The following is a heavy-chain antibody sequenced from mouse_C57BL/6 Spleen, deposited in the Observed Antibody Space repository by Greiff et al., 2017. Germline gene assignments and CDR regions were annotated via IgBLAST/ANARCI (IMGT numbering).Heavy chain of an antibody. CDR1: GYAFSSSW. J-gene: IGHJ3*01. V-gene: IGHV1-82*01. CDR3: AREGYYGSVFAY. CDR2: IYPGDGDT. D-gene: IGHD1-1*01. Sequence: QVQLQQSGPELVKPGASVKISCKASGYAFSSSWMNWVKQRPGKGLEWIGRIYPGDGDTNYNGKFKGKATLTADKSSSTAYMQLSSLTSEDSAVXFCAREGYYGSVFAYWGQGTLVTVSA.